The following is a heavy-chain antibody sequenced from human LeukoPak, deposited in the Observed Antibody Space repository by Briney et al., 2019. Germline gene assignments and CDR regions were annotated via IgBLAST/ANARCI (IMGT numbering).Heavy chain of an antibody. CDR1: GFSFRSYW. D-gene: IGHD1-14*01. V-gene: IGHV3-7*03. J-gene: IGHJ4*02. CDR3: ARDGYEPGLYFDY. CDR2: IKYDESEK. Sequence: GGSLRLSCVASGFSFRSYWMNWVRQAPGKGLEWVASIKYDESEKYSVGGRFTISRDNAKNSLYLQIDSLRAGDTAMYCCARDGYEPGLYFDYWGQGTLVTASS.